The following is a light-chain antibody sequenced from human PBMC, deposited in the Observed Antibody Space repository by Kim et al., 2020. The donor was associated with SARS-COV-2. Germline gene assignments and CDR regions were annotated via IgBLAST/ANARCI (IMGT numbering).Light chain of an antibody. CDR3: QAWDASIYV. CDR1: KLGDKY. CDR2: QDR. J-gene: IGLJ1*01. V-gene: IGLV3-1*01. Sequence: SYELTQPPSVSVSPGQTAIITCSGDKLGDKYASWYQQKPGQSPVLVIYQDRKRPSGIPERFSGSNSGYTATLTISGTQAMDEADYYCQAWDASIYVFGTGTQLTVL.